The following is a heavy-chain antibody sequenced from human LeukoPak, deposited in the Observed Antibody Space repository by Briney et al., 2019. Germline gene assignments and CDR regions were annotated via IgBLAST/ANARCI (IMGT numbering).Heavy chain of an antibody. V-gene: IGHV4-30-2*01. Sequence: SETLSLTCAVSGGSISSGGYSWSWIRQPPGKGLEWIGYIYHSGSTYYNPSLKSRVTISVDRSKNQFSLKLSSVTAADTAVYYCARSSSWSYGMDVWGQRTTVTLSS. CDR3: ARSSSWSYGMDV. CDR2: IYHSGST. CDR1: GGSISSGGYS. J-gene: IGHJ6*02. D-gene: IGHD6-13*01.